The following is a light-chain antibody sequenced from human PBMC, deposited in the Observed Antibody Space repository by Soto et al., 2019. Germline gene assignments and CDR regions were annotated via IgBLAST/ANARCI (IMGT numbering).Light chain of an antibody. J-gene: IGKJ1*01. V-gene: IGKV3-20*01. CDR3: QQYGDSTRT. CDR2: VAS. Sequence: EIVLTQSPGTLSLSPGERATLSCRASQSVSSSYLAWYQQKPGQAPRLLIYVASSRATGIPDRFSGSGSGTDFTLTISRLEPEDFAVYYCQQYGDSTRTFGQGTKVEIK. CDR1: QSVSSSY.